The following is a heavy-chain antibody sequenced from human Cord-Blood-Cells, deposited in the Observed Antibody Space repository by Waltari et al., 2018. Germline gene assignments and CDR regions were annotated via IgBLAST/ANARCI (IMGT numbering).Heavy chain of an antibody. CDR2: IYYSGST. J-gene: IGHJ4*02. CDR3: ARQPYDFWSGYYLDY. Sequence: QLQLQESGPGLVKPSETLSLTCTVSGGPISSSSYYWGWIRQPPGKGLEWIGSIYYSGSTYYNPSLKSRVTISVDTSKNQFSLKLSSVTAADTAVYYCARQPYDFWSGYYLDYWGQGTLVTVSS. V-gene: IGHV4-39*01. D-gene: IGHD3-3*01. CDR1: GGPISSSSYY.